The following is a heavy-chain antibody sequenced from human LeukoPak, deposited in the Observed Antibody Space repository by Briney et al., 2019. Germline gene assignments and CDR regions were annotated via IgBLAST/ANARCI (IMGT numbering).Heavy chain of an antibody. J-gene: IGHJ3*02. D-gene: IGHD6-13*01. CDR2: IYYSGST. CDR1: GGSISSSSYY. Sequence: SETLSLTCTVSGGSISSSSYYWGWIRQPPGKGLEWIGSIYYSGSTYYNPSLKSRVTISVDTAKNQFSLKLSSVTAADTAVYYCARPYSSSRLIDAFDIWGRGTMVTVSS. V-gene: IGHV4-39*07. CDR3: ARPYSSSRLIDAFDI.